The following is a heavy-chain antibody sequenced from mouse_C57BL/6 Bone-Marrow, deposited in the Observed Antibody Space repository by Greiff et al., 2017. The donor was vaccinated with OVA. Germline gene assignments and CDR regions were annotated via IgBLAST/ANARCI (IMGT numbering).Heavy chain of an antibody. CDR3: ASDGYFAY. CDR1: GYAFSSSW. Sequence: VKLMESGPELVKPGASVKISCKASGYAFSSSWMNWVKQRPGKGLEWIGRIYPGDGDTNYNGKFKGKATLTADKSSSTAYMQLSSLTSEDSAVYFCASDGYFAYWGQGTLFTVSA. J-gene: IGHJ3*01. D-gene: IGHD2-3*01. V-gene: IGHV1-82*01. CDR2: IYPGDGDT.